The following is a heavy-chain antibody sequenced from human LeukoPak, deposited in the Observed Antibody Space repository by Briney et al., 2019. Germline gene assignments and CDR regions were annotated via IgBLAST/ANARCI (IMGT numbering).Heavy chain of an antibody. CDR3: ARAEVTASSLDY. V-gene: IGHV1-46*01. D-gene: IGHD2-21*02. CDR1: GYTVTSYY. J-gene: IGHJ4*02. Sequence: ASVKVSCKASGYTVTSYYMHWVRQAPGQGLEWMGIINPSGGSTSYAQKFQGRVTMTRDMSTSKVYMELSSLRSEDTAVYYCARAEVTASSLDYWGQGTLVTVSS. CDR2: INPSGGST.